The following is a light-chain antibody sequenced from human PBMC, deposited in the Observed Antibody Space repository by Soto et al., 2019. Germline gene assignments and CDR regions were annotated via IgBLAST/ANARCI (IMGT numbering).Light chain of an antibody. J-gene: IGKJ5*01. V-gene: IGKV3-15*01. CDR2: DAS. CDR1: QSVGSK. CDR3: QQYKNWPPIT. Sequence: VMTQSPATLSVSPGERATLSCRASQSVGSKFAWYQQKPGQSPRLLIYDASTRATGVPARFSGSGSGTEFTLTISSLQSEDFAVYYCQQYKNWPPITFGQGTRLEIK.